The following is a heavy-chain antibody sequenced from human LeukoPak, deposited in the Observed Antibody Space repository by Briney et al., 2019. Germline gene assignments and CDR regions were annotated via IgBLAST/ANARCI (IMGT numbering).Heavy chain of an antibody. CDR1: GYSFTSYW. CDR2: IDPSDSYT. J-gene: IGHJ6*04. V-gene: IGHV5-10-1*01. D-gene: IGHD6-13*01. Sequence: GESLKISCKGSGYSFTSYWISWVRQMPGKGLEWMGRIDPSDSYTNYSPSFQGHATISADKSISTAYLQWSSLKASDTAMYYCARTSSPQLGYYGMDVWGKGTTVTVSS. CDR3: ARTSSPQLGYYGMDV.